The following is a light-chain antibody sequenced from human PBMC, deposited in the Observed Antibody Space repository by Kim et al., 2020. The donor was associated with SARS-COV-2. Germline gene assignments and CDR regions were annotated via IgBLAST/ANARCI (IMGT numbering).Light chain of an antibody. CDR2: QDI. J-gene: IGLJ2*01. CDR1: YLGRKY. Sequence: SYELTQPPSVSVSPGQTASISCSGDYLGRKYVCWYQQRPGQSPVVVIYQDIKRPSGIPERFSASNSGNTATLTISGTQAMDEADYYCQAWHNSTVIFGGGTQLTVL. CDR3: QAWHNSTVI. V-gene: IGLV3-1*01.